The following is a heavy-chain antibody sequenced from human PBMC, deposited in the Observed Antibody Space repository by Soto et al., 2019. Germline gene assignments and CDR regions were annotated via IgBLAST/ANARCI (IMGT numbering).Heavy chain of an antibody. V-gene: IGHV3-72*01. CDR1: GFTFSDHY. J-gene: IGHJ4*02. D-gene: IGHD3-3*01. CDR2: SRNKAKSYTT. CDR3: SRMEGW. Sequence: EEQLVESGGGLVQPGGSLTLSCAVSGFTFSDHYMEWVRQAPGKGLEWVARSRNKAKSYTTDYAASVKGRFTVSRDLSMNSLYLQMNNLKTENTAVYYCSRMEGWWGQGTLVTVSS.